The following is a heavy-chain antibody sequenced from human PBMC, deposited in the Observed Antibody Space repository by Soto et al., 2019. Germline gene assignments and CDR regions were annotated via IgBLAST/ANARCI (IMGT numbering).Heavy chain of an antibody. Sequence: EVQLVESGGGLVQPGGSLRLSCAASGFTFSSYWMSWVRQAPGKGLEWVANIKQDGSEKYYVDSVKGRFTISRDNAKNSLYLQMNSLRAEDTAVYYCARDNSYDSSGYYSYWGQGTLVTVSS. J-gene: IGHJ4*02. CDR1: GFTFSSYW. V-gene: IGHV3-7*05. D-gene: IGHD3-22*01. CDR3: ARDNSYDSSGYYSY. CDR2: IKQDGSEK.